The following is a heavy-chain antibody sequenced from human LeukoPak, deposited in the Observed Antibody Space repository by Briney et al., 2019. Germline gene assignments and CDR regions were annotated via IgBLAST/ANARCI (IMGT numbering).Heavy chain of an antibody. J-gene: IGHJ4*02. V-gene: IGHV3-23*01. CDR1: GFTFSSYA. CDR3: ARQEYSSGWYYFDY. D-gene: IGHD6-13*01. Sequence: PGGSLRLSCAASGFTFSSYAMNWVRQAPGKGLEWVSAISGSGGSTYYADSVKRRFTISRDNSKNTLYLQMNSLRAEDTAVYYCARQEYSSGWYYFDYWGQGTLVTVSS. CDR2: ISGSGGST.